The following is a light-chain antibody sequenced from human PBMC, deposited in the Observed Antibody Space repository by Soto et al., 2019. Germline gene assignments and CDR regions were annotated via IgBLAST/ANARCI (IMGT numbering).Light chain of an antibody. CDR1: QNVDNW. V-gene: IGKV1-5*01. J-gene: IGKJ1*01. Sequence: DIQMTQSPSTLSASVGDRVTITCRASQNVDNWVAWYQQKPGKAPKFLIYDASNLESGVPSRFSGRGSGTEFTLTISSLRPDDFATYYCQRYNSNSRTFGQGTRV. CDR3: QRYNSNSRT. CDR2: DAS.